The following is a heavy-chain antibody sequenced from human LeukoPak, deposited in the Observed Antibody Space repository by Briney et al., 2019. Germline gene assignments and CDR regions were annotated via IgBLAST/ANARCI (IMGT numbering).Heavy chain of an antibody. CDR1: GGSISYY. Sequence: PSETLSLTCTVSGGSISYYWSWIRQPPREGLVWCGYIYYGGSTNYNPSLKSRVTISVDTSKNQFSLKLSSVTAADTAVYYCARAVVPAAPPYFDYWGQGTLVTVSS. V-gene: IGHV4-59*01. J-gene: IGHJ4*02. CDR3: ARAVVPAAPPYFDY. D-gene: IGHD2-2*01. CDR2: IYYGGST.